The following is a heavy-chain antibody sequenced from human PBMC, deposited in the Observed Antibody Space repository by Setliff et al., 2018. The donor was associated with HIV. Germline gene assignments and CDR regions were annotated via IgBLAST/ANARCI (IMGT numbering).Heavy chain of an antibody. CDR3: ARGGCSGGSCYSGAFEI. Sequence: SETLSLTCTVSGYSISSGYYWGWIRQPPGKGLEWIGSIYHSGNTYSNPSLKSRITISIDTSKNQFSLRLNSVTAADTAVYYCARGGCSGGSCYSGAFEIWGQGTMVTVSS. V-gene: IGHV4-38-2*02. J-gene: IGHJ3*02. CDR1: GYSISSGYY. CDR2: IYHSGNT. D-gene: IGHD2-15*01.